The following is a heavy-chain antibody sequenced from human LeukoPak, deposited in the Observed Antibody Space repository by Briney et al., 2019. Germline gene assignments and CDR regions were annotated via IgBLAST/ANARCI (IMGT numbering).Heavy chain of an antibody. D-gene: IGHD1-26*01. CDR2: IYNSGST. CDR3: ACIVGATTPDY. Sequence: SETLSLTCAVSGYSISSGYYWGWIRQPPEKGLEWIGNIYNSGSTYYNPSLKSRVTITLDTSKSQFSLKLSSVTAADTAVYYCACIVGATTPDYWGQGTLVTVSS. V-gene: IGHV4-38-2*01. J-gene: IGHJ4*02. CDR1: GYSISSGYY.